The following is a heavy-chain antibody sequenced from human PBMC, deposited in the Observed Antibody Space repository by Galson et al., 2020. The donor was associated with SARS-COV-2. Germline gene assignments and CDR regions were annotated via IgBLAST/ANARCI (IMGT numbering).Heavy chain of an antibody. CDR1: GYTFTDYY. Sequence: ASVKVSCKASGYTFTDYYIHWVRQAPGQGLEWMGWVNPKSGDTKEAQKFQGRVTMTRDTSISTAYMELSRLRSDDTAVYYCARLRYDDILTGYIGDVWGQGPMVTVSS. V-gene: IGHV1-2*02. D-gene: IGHD3-9*01. CDR3: ARLRYDDILTGYIGDV. J-gene: IGHJ6*02. CDR2: VNPKSGDT.